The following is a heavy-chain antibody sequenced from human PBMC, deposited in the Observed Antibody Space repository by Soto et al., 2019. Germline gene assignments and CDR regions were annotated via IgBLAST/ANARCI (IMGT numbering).Heavy chain of an antibody. J-gene: IGHJ4*02. Sequence: QVQLVQSGAEVKKPGSSVKVSCKASGGTFSTSTFTWVRQAPGQGLEWMGRTIPLLNVADYAQDFQGRLTITADKSASTTHMALTSLTSKDTAVYYCARDSPIGSTFSGYDAIDSWGQGTLVTVSS. CDR2: TIPLLNVA. V-gene: IGHV1-69*08. CDR3: ARDSPIGSTFSGYDAIDS. CDR1: GGTFSTST. D-gene: IGHD5-12*01.